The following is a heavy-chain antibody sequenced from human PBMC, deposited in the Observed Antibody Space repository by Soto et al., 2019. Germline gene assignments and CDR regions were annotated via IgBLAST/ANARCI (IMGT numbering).Heavy chain of an antibody. Sequence: SVKVSCKASGGTCSSYAISWVRQAPGQGLEWMGGIIPIFGTANHAQKFQGRGTITADKSTSTAYMELSSLRSGDTAVYYCSRDSTERVVVPAATLKDYYYYYGMDVWGQGTTVTVSS. CDR2: IIPIFGTA. CDR3: SRDSTERVVVPAATLKDYYYYYGMDV. V-gene: IGHV1-69*06. CDR1: GGTCSSYA. J-gene: IGHJ6*02. D-gene: IGHD2-2*01.